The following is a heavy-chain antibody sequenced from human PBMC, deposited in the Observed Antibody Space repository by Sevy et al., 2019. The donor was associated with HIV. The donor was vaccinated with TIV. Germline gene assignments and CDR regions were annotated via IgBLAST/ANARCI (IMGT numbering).Heavy chain of an antibody. V-gene: IGHV3-49*03. CDR1: GFTFGDFA. CDR3: TRVGGGGNILASDYYYDTDV. Sequence: GGSLRLSCTTSGFTFGDFAMSWFRQAPGKGLEWVGFIRSKDYGGTTEYAASVKGRFTISRDDSKNIVYMQMNSLKTEDTAVYFCTRVGGGGNILASDYYYDTDVWGQGTTVTVSS. D-gene: IGHD3-16*01. J-gene: IGHJ6*02. CDR2: IRSKDYGGTT.